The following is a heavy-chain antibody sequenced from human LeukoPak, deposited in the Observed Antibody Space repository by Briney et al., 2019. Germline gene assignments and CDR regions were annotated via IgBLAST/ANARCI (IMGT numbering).Heavy chain of an antibody. D-gene: IGHD4-11*01. CDR2: ISSSGSTI. Sequence: GGSLRLSCAASGFTFSSYEMNWVRQAPGKGLEWVSYISSSGSTIYYADSVKGRFTISRDNAKNSLYLQMNSLRAEDTAFYYCARRSYSNPTFDYWGQGTLVTVSS. CDR1: GFTFSSYE. CDR3: ARRSYSNPTFDY. J-gene: IGHJ4*02. V-gene: IGHV3-48*03.